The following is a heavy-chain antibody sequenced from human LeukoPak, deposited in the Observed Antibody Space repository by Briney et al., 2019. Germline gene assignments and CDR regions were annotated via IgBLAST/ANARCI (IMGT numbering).Heavy chain of an antibody. CDR2: ISYDGSNK. CDR3: ARALQAPGGDY. Sequence: GGSLRLSCAASGFTFSSYAMHWVRQAPGKGLEWVAVISYDGSNKYYADSVKGRFTISRDNSKNTLYLQMNSLRAEDTAVYYCARALQAPGGDYWGQGTLVTVSS. J-gene: IGHJ4*02. V-gene: IGHV3-30-3*01. D-gene: IGHD2-2*01. CDR1: GFTFSSYA.